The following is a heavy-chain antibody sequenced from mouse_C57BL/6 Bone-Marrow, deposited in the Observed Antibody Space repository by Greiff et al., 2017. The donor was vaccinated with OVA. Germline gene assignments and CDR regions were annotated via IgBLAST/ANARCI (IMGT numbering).Heavy chain of an antibody. J-gene: IGHJ2*01. Sequence: VQLQQSGAELVKPGASVKISCKASGYAFSSYWMNWVKQRPGKGLEWIGQIYPGDGDTNYNGKFKGKATLTADKSSSTAYMQLSSLTSEDSAVYFCARVITTVYYFDYWGQGTTLTVSS. CDR1: GYAFSSYW. CDR3: ARVITTVYYFDY. D-gene: IGHD1-1*01. V-gene: IGHV1-80*01. CDR2: IYPGDGDT.